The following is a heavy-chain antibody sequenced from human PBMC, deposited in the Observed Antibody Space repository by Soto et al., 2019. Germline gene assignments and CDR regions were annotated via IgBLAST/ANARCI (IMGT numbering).Heavy chain of an antibody. D-gene: IGHD3-3*01. V-gene: IGHV3-23*01. J-gene: IGHJ5*02. Sequence: EVQLFESGGGLVEPGESLRLSCAASGFIFKDFAMSWVRQAPGKGLEWVSTITTSDDIAYSADSVRGRFTISRDNSANTVFLQMSSLRGDDTATYYCTKGDSSGYFDPSTGYSTPDRWGQGTLVTVSS. CDR1: GFIFKDFA. CDR2: ITTSDDIA. CDR3: TKGDSSGYFDPSTGYSTPDR.